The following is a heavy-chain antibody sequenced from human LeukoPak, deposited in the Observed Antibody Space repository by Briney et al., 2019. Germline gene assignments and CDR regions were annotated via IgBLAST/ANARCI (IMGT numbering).Heavy chain of an antibody. CDR3: AKYGVSPSGAFDPRDPFDI. CDR2: ISGSGGST. J-gene: IGHJ3*02. CDR1: GFTFSSNA. D-gene: IGHD2-15*01. V-gene: IGHV3-23*01. Sequence: PGGSLRLSCAASGFTFSSNAMTWVRQAPGKGLEWVSTISGSGGSTYYADSVKGRFTISRDNPKNTLYLQMNSLRAEDTAVYYCAKYGVSPSGAFDPRDPFDIWGQGTMVTVSS.